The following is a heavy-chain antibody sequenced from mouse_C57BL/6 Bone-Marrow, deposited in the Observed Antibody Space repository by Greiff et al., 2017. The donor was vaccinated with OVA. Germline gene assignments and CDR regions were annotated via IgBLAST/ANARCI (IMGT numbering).Heavy chain of an antibody. CDR1: GYTFTSYW. CDR3: ASHGSRDSRCAY. Sequence: VQLQQPGAELVRPGSSVKLSCKASGYTFTSYWMDWVKQRPGQGLEWIGNIYPSDSETHYNQKLKDKATLTVDKSSSTAYMQLSRLTSEDSAVYYCASHGSRDSRCAYWGQGTLVTVSA. J-gene: IGHJ3*01. D-gene: IGHD1-1*01. V-gene: IGHV1-61*01. CDR2: IYPSDSET.